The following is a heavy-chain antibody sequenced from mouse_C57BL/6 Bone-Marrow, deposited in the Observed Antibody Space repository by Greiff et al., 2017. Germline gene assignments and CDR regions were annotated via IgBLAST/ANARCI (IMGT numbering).Heavy chain of an antibody. D-gene: IGHD2-3*01. V-gene: IGHV1-85*01. CDR2: IYPRAGST. Sequence: VQRVESGPELVKPGASVKLSCKASGYTFTSYDINWVKQRPGQGLEWIGWIYPRAGSTKYNEKFKGKATLTVDTSSSTAYMELHSLTSEDSAVYFCVRSGWLPAWFAYWGQGTLVTVSA. J-gene: IGHJ3*01. CDR3: VRSGWLPAWFAY. CDR1: GYTFTSYD.